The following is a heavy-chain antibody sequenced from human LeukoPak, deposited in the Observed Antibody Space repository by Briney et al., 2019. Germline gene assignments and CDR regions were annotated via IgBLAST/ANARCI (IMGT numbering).Heavy chain of an antibody. V-gene: IGHV1-18*01. J-gene: IGHJ5*02. CDR2: ISAYNGNT. D-gene: IGHD2-2*01. CDR1: GYTFTSYG. Sequence: ASVKVSCTASGYTFTSYGISWVRQAPGQGLEWMGWISAYNGNTNYAQKLQGRVTMTRDTSISTAYMELSRLRSDDTAVYYCAREWGPYCSSTSCPYNWFDPWGQGTLVTVSS. CDR3: AREWGPYCSSTSCPYNWFDP.